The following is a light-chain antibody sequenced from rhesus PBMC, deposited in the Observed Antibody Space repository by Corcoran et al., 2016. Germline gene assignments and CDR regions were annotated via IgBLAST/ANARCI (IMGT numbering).Light chain of an antibody. J-gene: IGKJ2*01. CDR3: LQHNDYPYS. CDR2: AAS. V-gene: IGKV1-28*02. Sequence: DIQMTQSPSSLSASVGDTVTITCRASQGISSYLNWFQQKPGKAPKFLIYAASSLESGVPSRFSGSGSGTEFTLTISKLQPEDFATYYCLQHNDYPYSFGQGTKVEIK. CDR1: QGISSY.